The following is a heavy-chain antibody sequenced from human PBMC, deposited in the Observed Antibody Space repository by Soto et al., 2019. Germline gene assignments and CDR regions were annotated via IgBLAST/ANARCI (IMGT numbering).Heavy chain of an antibody. CDR2: LSWNGVTI. D-gene: IGHD3-22*01. V-gene: IGHV3-9*01. J-gene: IGHJ6*01. CDR1: GFTFDDYA. CDR3: AASRAYDSSDYSGFHYGMDV. Sequence: EVQLVESGGDLVQPGRSLRLSCAASGFTFDDYAMHWVRQVPGRGLQWVSGLSWNGVTIGYAASVKGRFTVYRDNAKKSLDLQMSGLRPDDTALYYCAASRAYDSSDYSGFHYGMDVWGLGTTVTVSP.